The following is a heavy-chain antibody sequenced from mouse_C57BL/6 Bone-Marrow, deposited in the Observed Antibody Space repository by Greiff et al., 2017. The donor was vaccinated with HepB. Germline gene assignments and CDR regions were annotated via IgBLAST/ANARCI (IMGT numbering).Heavy chain of an antibody. J-gene: IGHJ2*01. CDR3: AKGGLLTYFDY. CDR2: INPNNGGT. Sequence: EVQRVESGPELVKPGASVKMSCKASGYTFTDYNMHWVKQSHGKSLEWIGYINPNNGGTSYNQKFKGKATLTVNKSSSTAYMELRSLTSEDSAVYYCAKGGLLTYFDYWGQGTTLTVSS. D-gene: IGHD1-1*01. V-gene: IGHV1-22*01. CDR1: GYTFTDYN.